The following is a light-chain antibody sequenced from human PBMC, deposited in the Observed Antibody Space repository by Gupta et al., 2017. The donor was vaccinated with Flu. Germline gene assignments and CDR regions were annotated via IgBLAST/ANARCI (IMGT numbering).Light chain of an antibody. Sequence: EIVLTQSPATLSLSPGERATLSCGASQSVSSSYLAWYQQKPGLAPRLLIYDASSRATGIPDRFSGSGSGTDFTLTISRLEPEDVAVYYCQQYGSSFTFGGGTKVEIK. V-gene: IGKV3D-20*01. J-gene: IGKJ4*01. CDR2: DAS. CDR3: QQYGSSFT. CDR1: QSVSSSY.